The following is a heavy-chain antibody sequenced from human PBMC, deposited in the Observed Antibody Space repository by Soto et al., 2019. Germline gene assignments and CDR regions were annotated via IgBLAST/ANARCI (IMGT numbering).Heavy chain of an antibody. CDR1: SGSISSYY. Sequence: SETLYLTCAVSSGSISSYYWSWIRQPPGKGLEWIGYIYYSGSTNYNPSLKSRVTISVDTSKNQFSLKLSSVTAADTAVYYCARGAIEGYCSGGSCYYFDYWGQGTLVTVSS. J-gene: IGHJ4*02. CDR2: IYYSGST. CDR3: ARGAIEGYCSGGSCYYFDY. D-gene: IGHD2-15*01. V-gene: IGHV4-59*01.